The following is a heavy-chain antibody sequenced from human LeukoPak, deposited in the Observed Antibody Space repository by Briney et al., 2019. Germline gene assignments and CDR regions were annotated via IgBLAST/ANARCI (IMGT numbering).Heavy chain of an antibody. CDR1: GGSISGTPYY. D-gene: IGHD3-3*01. Sequence: SETLSLTCAISGGSISGTPYYWGWIRQPPGKGLEWIGSIYYSGSIYYNPSLKSRLTISVDTSKNQFSLKLSSVTAADTAVYYCARASTIFGHFAYWGRGTLVTVSS. J-gene: IGHJ4*02. V-gene: IGHV4-39*07. CDR3: ARASTIFGHFAY. CDR2: IYYSGSI.